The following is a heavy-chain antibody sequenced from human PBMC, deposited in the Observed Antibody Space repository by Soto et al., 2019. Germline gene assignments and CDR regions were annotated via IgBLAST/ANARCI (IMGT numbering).Heavy chain of an antibody. CDR3: ARLPGGDGAP. CDR1: GGSISSSSYY. J-gene: IGHJ5*02. Sequence: SETLSLTCTVSGGSISSSSYYWGWIRQPPGKGLEWIGSIYYSGSTYYNPSLKSRVTISVDRSKNQFSLRLSSVTAADTAVYYCARLPGGDGAPWGQGILVTVSS. CDR2: IYYSGST. D-gene: IGHD2-21*02. V-gene: IGHV4-39*07.